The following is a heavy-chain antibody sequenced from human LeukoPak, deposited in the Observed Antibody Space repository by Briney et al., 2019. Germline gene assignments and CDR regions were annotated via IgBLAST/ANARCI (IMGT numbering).Heavy chain of an antibody. D-gene: IGHD1-1*01. J-gene: IGHJ4*02. V-gene: IGHV4-34*01. CDR2: INHSGST. CDR3: ARGPPGY. Sequence: SETLSLTCAVYGGSFSGYYWSWIRQPPGEGLEWIGEINHSGSTNYNPSLKSRVTISVDTSENQFSLKLSSVTAADTAVYYCARGPPGYWGQGTLVTVSS. CDR1: GGSFSGYY.